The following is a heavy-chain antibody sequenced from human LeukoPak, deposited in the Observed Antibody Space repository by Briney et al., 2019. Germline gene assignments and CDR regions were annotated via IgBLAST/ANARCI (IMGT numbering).Heavy chain of an antibody. V-gene: IGHV3-48*03. CDR3: ATAGSSGNYSPGSYWYFDL. J-gene: IGHJ2*01. D-gene: IGHD3-22*01. CDR1: RFTFYSYK. CDR2: ISSSGSTI. Sequence: PGGSLRLSCAASRFTFYSYKMNWVPQAPGMGREWVSYISSSGSTIEYAVSVRGRFTIYRYNAKNSLYLQMTSLRAEDTAVYYCATAGSSGNYSPGSYWYFDLWGRGTLVTVSS.